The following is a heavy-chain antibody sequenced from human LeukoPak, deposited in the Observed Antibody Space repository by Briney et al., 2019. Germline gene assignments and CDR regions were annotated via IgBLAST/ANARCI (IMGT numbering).Heavy chain of an antibody. J-gene: IGHJ4*02. CDR3: ASLEVGATAD. V-gene: IGHV4-39*01. D-gene: IGHD1-26*01. CDR1: GGSISSSSYY. Sequence: SETLSLTCTVSGGSISSSSYYWGWIRQPPGKGLEWIGSIYYSGSTYYNPSLKSRVTISVDTSQNQFSLKLSSVTAADTAVYYCASLEVGATADWGQGTLVTASS. CDR2: IYYSGST.